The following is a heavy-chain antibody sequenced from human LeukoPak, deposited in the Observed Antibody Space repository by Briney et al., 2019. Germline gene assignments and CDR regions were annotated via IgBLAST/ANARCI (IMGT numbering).Heavy chain of an antibody. J-gene: IGHJ5*02. CDR1: GFTFSSYA. D-gene: IGHD6-19*01. Sequence: PGGSLRLSCAASGFTFSSYAMSWVRQAPGKGLEWVAVISYDGSNKYYADSVKGRFTISRDNSKNTLYLQMNSLRAEDTAVYYCARGWSLFSWGQGTLVTVSS. V-gene: IGHV3-30-3*01. CDR3: ARGWSLFS. CDR2: ISYDGSNK.